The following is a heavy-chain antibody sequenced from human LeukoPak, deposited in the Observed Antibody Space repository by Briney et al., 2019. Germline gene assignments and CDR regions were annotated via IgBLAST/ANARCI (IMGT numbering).Heavy chain of an antibody. CDR1: GFTFSSYS. Sequence: GGSLRLSCAASGFTFSSYSMNWVRQAPGKGLEWVSSISSSSSYIYYADSVKGRFTISRDNAKNSLYLQMNSLRAEDTAVYYCARARGGSYYIDAFDIWDQGTMVTVSS. J-gene: IGHJ3*02. CDR2: ISSSSSYI. CDR3: ARARGGSYYIDAFDI. D-gene: IGHD3-10*01. V-gene: IGHV3-21*01.